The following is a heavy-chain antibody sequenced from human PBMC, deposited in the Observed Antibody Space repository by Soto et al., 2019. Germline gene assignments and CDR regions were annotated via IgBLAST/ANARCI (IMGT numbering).Heavy chain of an antibody. CDR3: ARGRVFHNNYYSYMDV. D-gene: IGHD1-1*01. CDR2: INHSGST. Sequence: SETLSLTCAVYGGSFSGYYWSWIRQPPGKGLEWIGEINHSGSTNYNPSLKSRVTISVDTSKNQFSLKLSSVTAADTAVYSCARGRVFHNNYYSYMDVWGKGTTVTVSS. V-gene: IGHV4-34*01. J-gene: IGHJ6*03. CDR1: GGSFSGYY.